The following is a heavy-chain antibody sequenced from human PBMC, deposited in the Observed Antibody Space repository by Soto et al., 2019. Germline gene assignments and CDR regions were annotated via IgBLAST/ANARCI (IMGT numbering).Heavy chain of an antibody. CDR3: ARDQGSRSYYKFDY. Sequence: QVQLVQSGAEVKKSGASVKVSCKASGYTFNSYGISWVRQAPGQGLEWMGWISTYNGNTNYAQKFQGRVTMTTDTSTSTAYMELRSLRSDDTAVYYCARDQGSRSYYKFDYWGQGTLVTVSS. CDR2: ISTYNGNT. CDR1: GYTFNSYG. D-gene: IGHD3-10*01. J-gene: IGHJ4*02. V-gene: IGHV1-18*01.